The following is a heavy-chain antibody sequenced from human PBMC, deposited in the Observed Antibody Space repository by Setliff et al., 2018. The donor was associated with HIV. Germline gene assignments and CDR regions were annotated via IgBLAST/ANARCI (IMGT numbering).Heavy chain of an antibody. CDR1: GYTFTGYY. V-gene: IGHV1-2*02. CDR2: INPNSGDT. Sequence: ASVKVSCKASGYTFTGYYIHWVRQAPGQGLGWMGWINPNSGDTNYAQNFQGRVTMTRDTSISTAYMELSKLRSDDTAVYYCARDSGSYCTNGVCPPGYYMDVWGKGTTVTVSS. D-gene: IGHD2-8*01. CDR3: ARDSGSYCTNGVCPPGYYMDV. J-gene: IGHJ6*03.